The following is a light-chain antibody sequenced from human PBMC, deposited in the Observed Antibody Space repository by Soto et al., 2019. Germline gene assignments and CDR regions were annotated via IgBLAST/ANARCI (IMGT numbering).Light chain of an antibody. Sequence: EVVLTQSPGTLSLSRGERATLSCRASERIYSAYLGWYQQKPGQAPRLLIYDASNRATGIPARFSGSGSGTDFTLTISSLEPEDFAVYYCQQRSDWITFGQGTRLE. V-gene: IGKV3-11*01. CDR1: ERIYSAY. CDR2: DAS. CDR3: QQRSDWIT. J-gene: IGKJ5*01.